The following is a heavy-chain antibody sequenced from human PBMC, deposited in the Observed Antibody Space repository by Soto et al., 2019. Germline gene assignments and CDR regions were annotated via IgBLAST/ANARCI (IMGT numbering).Heavy chain of an antibody. CDR3: ARAGDTAMVTYYYGMDV. J-gene: IGHJ6*02. Sequence: SVKVSCTASVGTFISYAISWVRQAPGQGLEWMGGIIPIFGTANYAQKFQGRVTITADESTSTAYMELSSLRSEDTAVYYCARAGDTAMVTYYYGMDVWGQGTTVTVSS. CDR1: VGTFISYA. V-gene: IGHV1-69*01. CDR2: IIPIFGTA. D-gene: IGHD5-18*01.